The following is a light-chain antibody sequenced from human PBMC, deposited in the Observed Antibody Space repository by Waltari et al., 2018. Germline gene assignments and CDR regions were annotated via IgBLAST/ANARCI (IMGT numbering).Light chain of an antibody. J-gene: IGLJ3*02. CDR1: MLAEYF. CDR2: KTT. V-gene: IGLV3-25*03. Sequence: SYELTQPPPVSVSPGQTARITCPGEMLAEYFAYWYQQRSGQAPVMIIYKTTERPSGVPERFSGSKAGATVTLTIRGDQSEDEADYYCHSAYSGPGRVFGGGTKLTVL. CDR3: HSAYSGPGRV.